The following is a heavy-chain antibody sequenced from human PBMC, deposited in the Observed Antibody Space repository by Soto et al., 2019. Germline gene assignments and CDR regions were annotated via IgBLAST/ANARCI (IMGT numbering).Heavy chain of an antibody. D-gene: IGHD3-9*01. V-gene: IGHV4-59*01. CDR2: IYYSGST. J-gene: IGHJ4*02. Sequence: SETLSLTCRVSGGSIRSYYWSWIRQPPGKGLEWIGYIYYSGSTNYNPSLKSRVTISVDTSKNQFSLKLSSVTAADTAVYYCACMQNMLSGYPGRCDYWGQGTLVTVSS. CDR3: ACMQNMLSGYPGRCDY. CDR1: GGSIRSYY.